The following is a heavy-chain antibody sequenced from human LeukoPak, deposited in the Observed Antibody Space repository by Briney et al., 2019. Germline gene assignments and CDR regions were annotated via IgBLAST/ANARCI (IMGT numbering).Heavy chain of an antibody. J-gene: IGHJ3*02. CDR3: ARGPYSYDSSGAFDI. V-gene: IGHV4-61*02. CDR2: ISSSGST. D-gene: IGHD3-22*01. Sequence: SETLSLTCTVSGDSISSGDYYWSWIRQPAGKGLEWIGRISSSGSTNYNPSLKSRVTISVNTSKNQFSLKLSSVTAADTAVYFCARGPYSYDSSGAFDIWGQGTMVTVSS. CDR1: GDSISSGDYY.